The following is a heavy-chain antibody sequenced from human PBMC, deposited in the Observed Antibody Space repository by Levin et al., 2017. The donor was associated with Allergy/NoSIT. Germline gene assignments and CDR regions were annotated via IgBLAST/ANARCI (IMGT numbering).Heavy chain of an antibody. CDR3: ARDQGYDSTDAADI. Sequence: GESLKISCAASGFTFSDHYMSWIRQAPGKGLEWISYISRSGYTIFYADSVKGRFTISRDNAKNSLYLQMSSLRAEDTAFYYCARDQGYDSTDAADIWGQGTLVTVSS. CDR2: ISRSGYTI. V-gene: IGHV3-11*01. D-gene: IGHD3-9*01. CDR1: GFTFSDHY. J-gene: IGHJ3*02.